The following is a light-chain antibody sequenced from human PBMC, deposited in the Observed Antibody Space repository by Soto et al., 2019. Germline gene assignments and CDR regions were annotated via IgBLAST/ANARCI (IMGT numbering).Light chain of an antibody. J-gene: IGKJ2*01. CDR1: QSVSSSY. CDR2: GAS. V-gene: IGKV3-20*01. Sequence: EIVLTQSPGTLSLSPGERATLSCRASQSVSSSYLAWYQQKPGQAPRLLIYGASSRAAGIPDRFSGSGSGTDFTLTISRLEPEDLAVYYCQQYGSSPDTFGQGTQLEIK. CDR3: QQYGSSPDT.